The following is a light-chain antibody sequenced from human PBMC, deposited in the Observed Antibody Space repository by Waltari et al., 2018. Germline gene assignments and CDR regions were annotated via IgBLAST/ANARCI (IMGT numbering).Light chain of an antibody. CDR2: ADS. J-gene: IGLJ3*02. V-gene: IGLV6-57*02. Sequence: FILTQPHSVSESPGKTVTISCTGSGGSFSFHYLQWYQQRPDSAPTTVIYADSQRPSGVPDRCSGSIDSSSNSASLTISGLRTEDEADYYCQSYDSDRSWVFGGGTHLTVL. CDR1: GGSFSFHY. CDR3: QSYDSDRSWV.